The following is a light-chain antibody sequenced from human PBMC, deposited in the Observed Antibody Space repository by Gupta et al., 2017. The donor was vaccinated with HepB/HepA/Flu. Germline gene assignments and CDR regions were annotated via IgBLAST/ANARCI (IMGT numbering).Light chain of an antibody. CDR1: SGSVSINYY. Sequence: QTVVTQGPSFSVSPGGTVTLTCGLSSGSVSINYYPSWYQQTPGHAPRTLIYNTNSRSSGITSRFSASILGTKAVLTITAAQAEEESYYYCLQYMSGGIWVFGGGTKLTVL. V-gene: IGLV8-61*01. CDR2: NTN. J-gene: IGLJ3*02. CDR3: LQYMSGGIWV.